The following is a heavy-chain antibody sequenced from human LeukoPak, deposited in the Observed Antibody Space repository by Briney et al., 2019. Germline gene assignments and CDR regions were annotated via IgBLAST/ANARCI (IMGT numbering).Heavy chain of an antibody. CDR3: ARDGMGHSSGSMGY. D-gene: IGHD6-19*01. V-gene: IGHV3-20*04. Sequence: PGGSLRLSCAASGFSFDSYAMNWVRQPPGKGLEWVSGISWNGGTTDYADSVKGRFSISRDNAKNSLYLHMNSLRAEDTAFYYCARDGMGHSSGSMGYWGQGTLVTVSS. J-gene: IGHJ4*02. CDR2: ISWNGGTT. CDR1: GFSFDSYA.